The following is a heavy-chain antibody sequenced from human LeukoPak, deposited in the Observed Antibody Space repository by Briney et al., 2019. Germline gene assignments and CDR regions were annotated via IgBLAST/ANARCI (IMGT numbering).Heavy chain of an antibody. CDR1: GFTFTSSA. CDR2: IVVGSGNT. V-gene: IGHV1-58*02. D-gene: IGHD5-18*01. J-gene: IGHJ4*02. Sequence: ASVKVTCKGSGFTFTSSAMQWVRQARGQRLEWIGWIVVGSGNTNYAQKFQERVTITRDMSTSTAYMELSSLRSEDTAVYYCAAAGIQLWPSGDYWGQGTLVTVSS. CDR3: AAAGIQLWPSGDY.